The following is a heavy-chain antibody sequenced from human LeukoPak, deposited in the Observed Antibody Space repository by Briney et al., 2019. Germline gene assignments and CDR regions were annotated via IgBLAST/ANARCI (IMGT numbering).Heavy chain of an antibody. J-gene: IGHJ4*02. CDR2: ISAYNGNT. D-gene: IGHD3-16*02. CDR1: GYTFTSYG. CDR3: ARMYYDYVWGSYRYTEFDY. V-gene: IGHV1-18*01. Sequence: GASVKVSCKASGYTFTSYGISWVRQAPGQGLEWMGWISAYNGNTNYAQELQGRVTMTTDTSTSTAYMELRSLRSDDTAVYYCARMYYDYVWGSYRYTEFDYWGQGTLVTVSS.